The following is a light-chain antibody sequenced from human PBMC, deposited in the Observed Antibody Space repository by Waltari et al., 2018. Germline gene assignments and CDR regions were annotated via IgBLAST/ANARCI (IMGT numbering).Light chain of an antibody. V-gene: IGKV3-11*01. J-gene: IGKJ4*01. CDR2: DAS. Sequence: EIVLTQSPATLSLSPGEGATLSCRASQYVGYSLAWYQQRPGQAPRLLIFDASTTATGIPARFSASGSGTDFTLSISSLAPEDSAIYYCQQRANWPLTVGGGTKVEIK. CDR1: QYVGYS. CDR3: QQRANWPLT.